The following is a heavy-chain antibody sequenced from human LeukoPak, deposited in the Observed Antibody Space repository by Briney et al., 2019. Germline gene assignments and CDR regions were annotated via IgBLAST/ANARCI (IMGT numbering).Heavy chain of an antibody. CDR2: IWYGGSNK. J-gene: IGHJ4*02. CDR1: GFTFSSYG. Sequence: GGSLRLSCAASGFTFSSYGMHWVRQAPGKGLEWVAVIWYGGSNKYYADSVKGRLTISRDNSKNTLYLQMNSLRAEDTAVYYCAKNYDILTGLSPFDYWGQGTLVTVSS. CDR3: AKNYDILTGLSPFDY. V-gene: IGHV3-33*06. D-gene: IGHD3-9*01.